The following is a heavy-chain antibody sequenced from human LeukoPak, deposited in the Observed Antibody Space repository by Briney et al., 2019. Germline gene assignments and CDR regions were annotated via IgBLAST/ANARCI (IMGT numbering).Heavy chain of an antibody. D-gene: IGHD3-10*01. Sequence: GGSLRLSCAASGFTFSSYGMSWVRQAPGKGLEWVSAISGSGGSTYYADSVKGRFTISKDNSKNTLYLQMNSLRAEDTAVYYCAKDDTPNYYGSGSYYCFDYWGQGTLVTVSS. CDR3: AKDDTPNYYGSGSYYCFDY. CDR1: GFTFSSYG. V-gene: IGHV3-23*01. CDR2: ISGSGGST. J-gene: IGHJ4*02.